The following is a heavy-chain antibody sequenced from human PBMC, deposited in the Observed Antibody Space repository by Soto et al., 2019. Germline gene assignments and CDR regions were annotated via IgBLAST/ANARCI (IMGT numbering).Heavy chain of an antibody. CDR1: GFTFSSYA. D-gene: IGHD3-3*01. V-gene: IGHV3-23*01. Sequence: SLRLSCAASGFTFSSYAMSWVRQAPGKGLEWVSAISGSGGSTYYADSVKGRFTISRDNSKNTLYLQMNSLRAEDTAVYYCAKDPVYDSFGYYYGMDVWGQGTTVTVSS. CDR3: AKDPVYDSFGYYYGMDV. J-gene: IGHJ6*02. CDR2: ISGSGGST.